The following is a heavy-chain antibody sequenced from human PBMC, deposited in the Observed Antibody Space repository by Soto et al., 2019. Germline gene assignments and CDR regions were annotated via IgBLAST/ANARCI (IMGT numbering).Heavy chain of an antibody. V-gene: IGHV3-30*04. CDR3: ARVPQGAAAGDYYYGMDV. D-gene: IGHD6-13*01. Sequence: GGSLRLSCAASGFTFSSYAMHWVRQAPGKGLEWVAVISYDGSNKYYADSVKGRFTISRDNSKNTLYLQMNSRRAEDTAVYYCARVPQGAAAGDYYYGMDVWGQGTTVTVSS. J-gene: IGHJ6*02. CDR1: GFTFSSYA. CDR2: ISYDGSNK.